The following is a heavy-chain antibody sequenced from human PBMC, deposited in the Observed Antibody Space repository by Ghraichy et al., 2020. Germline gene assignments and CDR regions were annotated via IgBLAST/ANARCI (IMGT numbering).Heavy chain of an antibody. CDR3: ARGLGSVVVVPAAIRRALHFDY. D-gene: IGHD2-2*01. V-gene: IGHV4-34*01. J-gene: IGHJ4*02. CDR2: INHSGST. Sequence: SETLSLTCAVYGGSFSGYYWSWIRQPPGKGLEWIGEINHSGSTNYNPSLKSRVTISVDTSKNQFSLKLSSVTAADTAVYYCARGLGSVVVVPAAIRRALHFDYWGQGTLVTVSS. CDR1: GGSFSGYY.